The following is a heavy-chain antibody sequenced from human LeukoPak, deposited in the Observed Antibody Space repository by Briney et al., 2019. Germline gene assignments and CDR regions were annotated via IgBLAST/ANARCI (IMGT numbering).Heavy chain of an antibody. D-gene: IGHD2-2*02. J-gene: IGHJ5*02. CDR1: GGSFSGYY. V-gene: IGHV4-34*01. Sequence: SETLSLTCAGYGGSFSGYYWSWIRQAPGKGLKGSGEINHSGSTNDNPSLKSRVTISVDTSKHQFSLKLSYVTAADTAVYYCARRSPSSDIVVVPAAIRSTNWFDPWGQGTLVTVSS. CDR2: INHSGST. CDR3: ARRSPSSDIVVVPAAIRSTNWFDP.